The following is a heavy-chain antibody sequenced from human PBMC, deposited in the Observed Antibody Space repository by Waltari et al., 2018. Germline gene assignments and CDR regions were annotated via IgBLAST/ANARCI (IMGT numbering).Heavy chain of an antibody. CDR1: GYKFASSW. J-gene: IGHJ2*01. V-gene: IGHV5-51*01. CDR3: ARRAPLYWYFDL. Sequence: EVQLVQSGAEVKKPGESVKISCEGSGYKFASSWIGGVRQMPGKGLEWMGIIYPGDSDTTYSPSFQGQVTMSVDKSINTAYLQWSSLKTSDTAIYYCARRAPLYWYFDLWGRGTLVTVSS. CDR2: IYPGDSDT.